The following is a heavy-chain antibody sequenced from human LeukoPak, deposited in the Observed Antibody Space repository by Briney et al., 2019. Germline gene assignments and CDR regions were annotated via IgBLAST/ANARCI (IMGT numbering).Heavy chain of an antibody. CDR1: GFTFSSYS. J-gene: IGHJ4*02. CDR2: ISISSGII. V-gene: IGHV3-48*01. Sequence: GGSLRLSCAASGFTFSSYSMNWVRQAPGKGLEWVSYISISSGIIYYADSVKGRFTISRDNAKNSLYLQMNSLRSEDTAVYYCARDSVGATFMTDYWGQGTLVTVSS. D-gene: IGHD1-26*01. CDR3: ARDSVGATFMTDY.